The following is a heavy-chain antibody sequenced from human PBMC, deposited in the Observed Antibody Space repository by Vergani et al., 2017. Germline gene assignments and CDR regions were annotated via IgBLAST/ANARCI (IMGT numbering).Heavy chain of an antibody. CDR3: ARHRGSGGFFPSSYFYGMDV. D-gene: IGHD3-10*01. V-gene: IGHV4-38-2*01. CDR1: DSSIMTNPY. Sequence: QVQLQESGPGLVKPSETLTLTCDVSDSSIMTNPYWGWFRQSPGKGLEWIGGIRHSEDTHYNSSLKSRVSISLVSSSKFSLSLTRVTAADTAIYYCARHRGSGGFFPSSYFYGMDVWGHGTTVTVSS. CDR2: IRHSEDT. J-gene: IGHJ6*02.